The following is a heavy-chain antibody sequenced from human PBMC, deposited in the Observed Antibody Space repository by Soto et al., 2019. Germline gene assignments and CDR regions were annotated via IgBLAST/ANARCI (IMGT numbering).Heavy chain of an antibody. CDR2: IGPSHNDI. J-gene: IGHJ3*02. V-gene: IGHV3-21*05. Sequence: GGSLRLSCAASGFTFSSYSMNWVRQAPGKGPEWISYIGPSHNDIGYAASVKGRFTISRDNAKDSLYLQMNSLRVEDTALYYCVRATSIFGVVNGRPAFDIWGQGTMVTVS. CDR1: GFTFSSYS. CDR3: VRATSIFGVVNGRPAFDI. D-gene: IGHD3-3*01.